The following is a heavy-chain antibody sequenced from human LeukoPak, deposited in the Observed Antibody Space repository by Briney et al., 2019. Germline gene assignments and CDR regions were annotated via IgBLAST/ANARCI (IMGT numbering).Heavy chain of an antibody. V-gene: IGHV3-23*01. CDR2: ISGSGGST. CDR3: AKEPSSSLGELSAYYFDY. Sequence: PGGSLRLSCAASGFTFSSYGMSWVRQAPGKGLEWVSAISGSGGSTYYADSVKGRFTISRDNSKNTLYLQMNSLRAEDTAVYYCAKEPSSSLGELSAYYFDYWGQGTLVTVSS. CDR1: GFTFSSYG. D-gene: IGHD3-16*02. J-gene: IGHJ4*02.